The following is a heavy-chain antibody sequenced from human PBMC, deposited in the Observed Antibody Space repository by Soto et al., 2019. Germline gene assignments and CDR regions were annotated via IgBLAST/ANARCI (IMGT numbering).Heavy chain of an antibody. CDR1: GGTFSSYA. V-gene: IGHV1-69*01. Sequence: QVQLVQSGAEVKKPGSSVKVSCKASGGTFSSYAISWVRQAPGQGLEWMGGIIPIFGTANYAQKFQGRVTITADESTSTDYMAVSSLRSEDTAVYYCERGTASSRVNYFDYWGQGTLVTVSS. CDR3: ERGTASSRVNYFDY. CDR2: IIPIFGTA. D-gene: IGHD6-13*01. J-gene: IGHJ4*02.